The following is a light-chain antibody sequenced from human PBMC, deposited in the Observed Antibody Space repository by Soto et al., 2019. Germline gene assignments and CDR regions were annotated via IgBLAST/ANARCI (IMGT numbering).Light chain of an antibody. J-gene: IGLJ1*01. CDR2: GNT. CDR1: GSNIGANFD. CDR3: CSYAGSYTYV. V-gene: IGLV1-40*01. Sequence: QSALTQPPSVSGAPGQRVTISCIGSGSNIGANFDVHWYQQVPGTAPKLLIYGNTNRPSGVPDRFSGSKSGNTASLTISGLQAEDEADYYCCSYAGSYTYVFGTGTKVTVL.